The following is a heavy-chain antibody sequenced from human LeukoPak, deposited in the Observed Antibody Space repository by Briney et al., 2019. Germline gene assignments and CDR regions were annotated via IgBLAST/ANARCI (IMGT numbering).Heavy chain of an antibody. D-gene: IGHD2-21*02. CDR2: IYHSGST. V-gene: IGHV4-38-2*02. J-gene: IGHJ4*02. CDR3: SSVVVTAIEY. CDR1: GYSITSGYY. Sequence: SETLSLTCTVSGYSITSGYYWGWIRQPPGKGLEWIGSIYHSGSTYYNPSLKSRVTISVDTSKNQFSLKLSSVTAADTAVYYRSSVVVTAIEYWGQGILVTVSS.